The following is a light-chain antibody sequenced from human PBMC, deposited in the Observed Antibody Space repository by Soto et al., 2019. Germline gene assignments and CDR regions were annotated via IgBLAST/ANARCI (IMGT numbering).Light chain of an antibody. Sequence: DFQMTQSPSSLSASVGARVTITCRASQNIDKYLNWYQQKPGKAPRLLMSAASDLQSGVPSRFSGSGSGTEFTLTIRNVQPEDLATYYCQQTYSSLQHFGQGTRLEIK. CDR2: AAS. CDR1: QNIDKY. CDR3: QQTYSSLQH. J-gene: IGKJ5*01. V-gene: IGKV1-39*01.